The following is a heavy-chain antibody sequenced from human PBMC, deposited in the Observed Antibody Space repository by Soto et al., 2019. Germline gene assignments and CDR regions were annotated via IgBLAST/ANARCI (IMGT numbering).Heavy chain of an antibody. Sequence: QVQLQESGPGLVKPSQTLSLTCTVSGGSISSGGYYWSWIRQHPGKGLEWIGYIYYSGSTYYNPSLKSRVTISVDTSKNQFSLKLSSVTAADTAVYYCARESPFYGSGSYRIDYWGQGTLVTVSS. V-gene: IGHV4-31*03. CDR2: IYYSGST. J-gene: IGHJ4*02. D-gene: IGHD3-10*01. CDR3: ARESPFYGSGSYRIDY. CDR1: GGSISSGGYY.